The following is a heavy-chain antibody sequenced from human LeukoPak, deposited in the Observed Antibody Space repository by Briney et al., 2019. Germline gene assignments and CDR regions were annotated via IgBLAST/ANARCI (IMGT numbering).Heavy chain of an antibody. CDR1: GFTFSSYA. J-gene: IGHJ4*02. CDR2: ISGSGGST. CDR3: ANALAVAGYFDY. V-gene: IGHV3-23*01. Sequence: GGSLRLSCAASGFTFSSYAMSWVRQAPGKGLEWVSAISGSGGSTYYAGSVKGRFTISRDNSKNTLYLQMNSLRAEDTAVYYCANALAVAGYFDYWGQGTLVTVSS. D-gene: IGHD6-19*01.